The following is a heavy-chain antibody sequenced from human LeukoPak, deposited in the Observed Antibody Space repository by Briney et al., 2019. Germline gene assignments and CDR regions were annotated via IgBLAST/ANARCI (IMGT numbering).Heavy chain of an antibody. J-gene: IGHJ5*02. V-gene: IGHV3-21*01. CDR1: GFTFSSYS. CDR3: ASPALGQVTMKP. CDR2: ISDSSSYI. Sequence: GGSLRLSCAASGFTFSSYSMHWVRQAPGKGLEWVSSISDSSSYIYYADSVKGRFTISRDNAKNSLYPRMNSLRAEDTAMYYCASPALGQVTMKPWGQGTLVTVSS. D-gene: IGHD3-22*01.